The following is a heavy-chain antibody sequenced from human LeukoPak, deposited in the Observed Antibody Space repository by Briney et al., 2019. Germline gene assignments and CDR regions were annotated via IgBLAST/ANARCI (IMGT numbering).Heavy chain of an antibody. Sequence: GGSLRLSCAASGFAFESYWMSWVRQAPGKGLEWVANIKQDGSEKYYVDSVKGRFTISRDNAKNSLYLQMNSLRAEDTAVYYCARGSTGIWGQGTMVTVSS. J-gene: IGHJ3*02. CDR1: GFAFESYW. CDR3: ARGSTGI. V-gene: IGHV3-7*01. CDR2: IKQDGSEK. D-gene: IGHD2-8*02.